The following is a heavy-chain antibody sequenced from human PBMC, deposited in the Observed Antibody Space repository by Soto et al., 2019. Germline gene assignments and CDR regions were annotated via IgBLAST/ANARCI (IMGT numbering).Heavy chain of an antibody. CDR3: ARGGGSPYHDHEFDY. J-gene: IGHJ4*02. CDR2: IYYRGTT. D-gene: IGHD2-2*01. V-gene: IGHV4-59*11. CDR1: GVSTSNHY. Sequence: SETLSLTCSVSGVSTSNHYWTWIRKPPGQGPEWIGCIYYRGTTNYNASFNSRVTISVDTSRNQFSLKLTSVTTADTAVYYCARGGGSPYHDHEFDYWGQGILVTVSS.